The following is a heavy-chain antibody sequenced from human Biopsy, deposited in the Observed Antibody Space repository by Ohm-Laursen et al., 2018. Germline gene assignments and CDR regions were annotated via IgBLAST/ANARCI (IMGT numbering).Heavy chain of an antibody. J-gene: IGHJ5*02. CDR1: GGYISHYY. CDR2: IYITGET. CDR3: ARAPPLIRGVVESWFDP. Sequence: SETPSLTCTVSGGYISHYYWTWIRQPAGQGLEWIGRIYITGETDYNPSLKNRVTMSVDSSKKQFSLKLKSVTAADTAIYYWARAPPLIRGVVESWFDPWGQGILVTVSS. V-gene: IGHV4-4*07. D-gene: IGHD3-10*01.